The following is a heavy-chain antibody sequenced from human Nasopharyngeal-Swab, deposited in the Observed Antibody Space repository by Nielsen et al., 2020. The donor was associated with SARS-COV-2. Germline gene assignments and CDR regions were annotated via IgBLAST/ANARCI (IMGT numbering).Heavy chain of an antibody. CDR1: GFTFSSYW. Sequence: GGSLRLSCAASGFTFSSYWMTWVRQAPGKGLEWVANMNPDGSETYYVDSVKGRFTISRDNAKNSLYLQMNSLRAEDTAVYYCARDGDYSGWELTDYWGQGTLVTVSS. D-gene: IGHD1-26*01. V-gene: IGHV3-7*01. CDR2: MNPDGSET. CDR3: ARDGDYSGWELTDY. J-gene: IGHJ4*02.